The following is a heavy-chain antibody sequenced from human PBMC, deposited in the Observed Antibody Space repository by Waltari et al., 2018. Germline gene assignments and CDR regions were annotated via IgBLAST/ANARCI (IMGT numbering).Heavy chain of an antibody. Sequence: QLQLQESGPGLVKPSGTLSLTCRVSGDSLFSNNWWSWVRQSPEKGLDWIGQTDRRGRTNYNPSLASRVTISLDTANSQFSLKVTSTTAADTAVYYCARDRGRGLYLDSWGQGTLVTVSP. CDR1: GDSLFSNNW. J-gene: IGHJ5*01. D-gene: IGHD1-1*01. CDR2: TDRRGRT. V-gene: IGHV4-4*02. CDR3: ARDRGRGLYLDS.